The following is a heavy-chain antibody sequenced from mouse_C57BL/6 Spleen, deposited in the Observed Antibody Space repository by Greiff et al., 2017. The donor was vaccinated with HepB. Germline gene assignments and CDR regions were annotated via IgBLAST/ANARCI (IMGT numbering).Heavy chain of an antibody. CDR2: IYPGDGDT. CDR3: ARGDYYGSSSHSDY. J-gene: IGHJ2*01. Sequence: VQLQQSGAELVKPGASVKISCKASGYAFSSYWMNWVKQRPGKGLEWIGQIYPGDGDTNYNGTFKGKATLTADKSSSTAYMQLSSLTSEDSAVYFCARGDYYGSSSHSDYWGQGTTLTVSS. V-gene: IGHV1-80*01. CDR1: GYAFSSYW. D-gene: IGHD1-1*01.